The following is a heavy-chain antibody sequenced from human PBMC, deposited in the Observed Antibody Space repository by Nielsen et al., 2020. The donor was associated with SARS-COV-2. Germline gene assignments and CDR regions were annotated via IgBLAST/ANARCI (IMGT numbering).Heavy chain of an antibody. CDR1: GGSISSSNW. V-gene: IGHV4-4*02. CDR3: ARESGLDTTDN. CDR2: IYHSGST. D-gene: IGHD3/OR15-3a*01. Sequence: SETLSLTCAVSGGSISSSNWWCWVRQPPGKGLEWIGEIYHSGSTNYNPSLKSRVTISMDASKNQFSLKMSSVTAADTAVYYCARESGLDTTDNWGQGVLVTVSS. J-gene: IGHJ4*02.